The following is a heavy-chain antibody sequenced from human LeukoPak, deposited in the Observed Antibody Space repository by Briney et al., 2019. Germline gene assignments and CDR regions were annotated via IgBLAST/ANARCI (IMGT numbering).Heavy chain of an antibody. CDR1: GYTLTELS. V-gene: IGHV1-24*01. CDR3: ATDRVVPASIGGIWFDP. J-gene: IGHJ5*02. CDR2: FDPEDGET. D-gene: IGHD2-2*01. Sequence: ASVKVSCKVSGYTLTELSMHWVRQAPGKGLEWMGGFDPEDGETIYAQKFQGRVTMTEDTSTDTAFMELSSLRSEDTAVYYCATDRVVPASIGGIWFDPWGREPWSPSPQ.